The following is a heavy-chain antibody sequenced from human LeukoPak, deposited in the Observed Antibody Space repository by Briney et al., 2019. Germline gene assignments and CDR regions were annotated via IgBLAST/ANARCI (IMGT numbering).Heavy chain of an antibody. V-gene: IGHV3-21*01. D-gene: IGHD4-17*01. J-gene: IGHJ4*02. CDR3: ARARPDTLTTVTPDY. CDR1: GFTFSSYS. CDR2: ISSSSSYI. Sequence: PGGSLRVSCAASGFTFSSYSMNWVRQAPGKGLEWVSSISSSSSYIYYADSVKGRFTISRDNAKNSLYLQMNSLRAEDTAVYYCARARPDTLTTVTPDYWGQGTLDTLSS.